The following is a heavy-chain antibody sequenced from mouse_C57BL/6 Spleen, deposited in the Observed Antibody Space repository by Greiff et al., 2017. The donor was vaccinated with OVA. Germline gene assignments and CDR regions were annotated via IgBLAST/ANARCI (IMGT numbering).Heavy chain of an antibody. CDR1: GYSFTSYY. D-gene: IGHD2-4*01. J-gene: IGHJ3*01. CDR3: ARYVYYDYDGWFAY. Sequence: QVQLQQSGPELVKPGASVKISCKASGYSFTSYYIHWVKQRPGQGLEWIGWIYPGSGNTKYNEKFKGKATLTADTSSSTAYMQLSSLTSEDSAVYYCARYVYYDYDGWFAYWGQGTLVTVSA. CDR2: IYPGSGNT. V-gene: IGHV1-66*01.